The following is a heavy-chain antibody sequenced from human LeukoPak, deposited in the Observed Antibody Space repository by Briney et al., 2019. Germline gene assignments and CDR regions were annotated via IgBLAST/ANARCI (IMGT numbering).Heavy chain of an antibody. J-gene: IGHJ3*02. CDR3: VRRFLVGWELSGAFDI. CDR1: GYRFSAYW. CDR2: IYPGDSDT. Sequence: GESLKISCKGSGYRFSAYWIGWVRQLPGKGLEWMGIIYPGDSDTRYSPSFQGQVTISADKSISTAYLQWSSLKASDTAMYYCVRRFLVGWELSGAFDIWGQGTMVTVSS. V-gene: IGHV5-51*01. D-gene: IGHD1-26*01.